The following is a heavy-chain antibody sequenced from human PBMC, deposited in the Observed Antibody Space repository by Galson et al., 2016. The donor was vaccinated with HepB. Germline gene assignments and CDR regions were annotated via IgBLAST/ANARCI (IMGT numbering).Heavy chain of an antibody. V-gene: IGHV3-21*01. D-gene: IGHD6-13*01. Sequence: SLRLSCAASGFTFNRYTMNWVRQAPGKGLEWVAYISSSSSYIYYADSVKGRFTISRDNAKKSLYLQMNSLRAEDTAVYYRARAPIEVDGMRHYYYGMDVWGQGTTVTVSS. CDR3: ARAPIEVDGMRHYYYGMDV. J-gene: IGHJ6*02. CDR1: GFTFNRYT. CDR2: ISSSSSYI.